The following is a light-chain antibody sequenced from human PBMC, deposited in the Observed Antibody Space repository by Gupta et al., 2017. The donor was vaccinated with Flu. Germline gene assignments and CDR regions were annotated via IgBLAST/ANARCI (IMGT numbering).Light chain of an antibody. CDR3: QSYDSSLSGSV. J-gene: IGLJ3*02. CDR1: SPNLGAGYD. Sequence: QSALTQPPSASGAPGQRLTISCTGSSPNLGAGYDVHWYQQLPGTAPKLLLYGNNHRPSGVPDRFSGSKSGTSASLAITGLQADDEADYYCQSYDSSLSGSVFGGGTKLTVL. V-gene: IGLV1-40*01. CDR2: GNN.